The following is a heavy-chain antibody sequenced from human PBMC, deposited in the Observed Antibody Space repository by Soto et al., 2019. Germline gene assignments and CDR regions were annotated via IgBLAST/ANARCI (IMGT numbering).Heavy chain of an antibody. CDR3: ATFDFWSGNYYYYYMDV. V-gene: IGHV1-24*01. D-gene: IGHD3-3*01. Sequence: ASVKVSCKVSGYTLTELSMHWVRQAPGKGLEWMGGFDPEDGETSYAQKFQGRVTMTEDTSTDTAYMELSSLRSEDTAVYYCATFDFWSGNYYYYYMDVWGKGTTVTVSS. J-gene: IGHJ6*03. CDR2: FDPEDGET. CDR1: GYTLTELS.